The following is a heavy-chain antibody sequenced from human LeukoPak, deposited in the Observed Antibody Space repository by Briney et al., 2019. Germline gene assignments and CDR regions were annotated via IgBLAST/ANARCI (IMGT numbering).Heavy chain of an antibody. CDR2: IIPMFGTA. J-gene: IGHJ6*02. Sequence: ASVKVFCKASGGTFSSYAISWVRQAPGQGLEWMGGIIPMFGTAKYAQKFQGRGTITADESTRTAYMELSSLRSEDTAVYFCAKATVVRLSDYYYYAMDAWGQGTTVTVSS. CDR3: AKATVVRLSDYYYYAMDA. V-gene: IGHV1-69*13. CDR1: GGTFSSYA. D-gene: IGHD4-23*01.